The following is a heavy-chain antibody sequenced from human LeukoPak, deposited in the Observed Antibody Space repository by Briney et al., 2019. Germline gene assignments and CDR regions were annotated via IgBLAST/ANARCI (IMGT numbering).Heavy chain of an antibody. V-gene: IGHV3-33*01. J-gene: IGHJ5*02. Sequence: GRSLRLSCAASGFTFDNYGMHWVRQAPGKGLEWVAVIWYHGSNQYYADSVKGRFTISRDTSKNTLYLQMNSLRAEDTAVYYCARAEGENWFDPWGQGTQVTVSS. D-gene: IGHD3-10*01. CDR2: IWYHGSNQ. CDR1: GFTFDNYG. CDR3: ARAEGENWFDP.